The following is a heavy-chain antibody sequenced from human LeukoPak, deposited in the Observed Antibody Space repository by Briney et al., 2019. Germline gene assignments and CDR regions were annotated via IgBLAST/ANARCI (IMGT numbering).Heavy chain of an antibody. V-gene: IGHV4-61*09. D-gene: IGHD5-18*01. Sequence: SQTLSLTCTVSGDSTSSGSYCWSWIRQPAGKGLEWIGHIHTSGNTNYNPSLKSRVTISVDTSKNQFSLKLSSVTAADTAVYYCARTTEGGYTYDYFYYYYMDVWGKGTTVTISS. CDR1: GDSTSSGSYC. CDR2: IHTSGNT. J-gene: IGHJ6*03. CDR3: ARTTEGGYTYDYFYYYYMDV.